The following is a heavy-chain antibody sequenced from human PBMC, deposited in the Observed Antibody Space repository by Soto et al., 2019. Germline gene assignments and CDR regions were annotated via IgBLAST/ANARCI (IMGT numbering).Heavy chain of an antibody. Sequence: QVQLQESGPGLVKPSQTLSLTCTVSGGSISSGGYSWSWIRQHPGKVLEWIGYIYDSGSTYYNPSLKSRVTISVDTSKNQFSLKLSSVTAADTAVYYCARAKPRVYSFDYWGQGTLVTVSS. CDR2: IYDSGST. J-gene: IGHJ4*02. CDR1: GGSISSGGYS. CDR3: ARAKPRVYSFDY. V-gene: IGHV4-31*03. D-gene: IGHD4-4*01.